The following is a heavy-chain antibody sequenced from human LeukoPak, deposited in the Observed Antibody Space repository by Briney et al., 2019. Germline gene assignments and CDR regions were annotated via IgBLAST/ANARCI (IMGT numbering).Heavy chain of an antibody. CDR1: GFTFSSYW. Sequence: GGSLRLSCAASGFTFSSYWMHWIRQAPGKGLVCVSRISNDGRSTIYADSVKGRFTISRDNGKKTVFLQMNSLRVEDTAVYYCVRGGSDYEYSGASWGQGTLITVSS. CDR2: ISNDGRST. CDR3: VRGGSDYEYSGAS. J-gene: IGHJ5*02. D-gene: IGHD3-16*01. V-gene: IGHV3-74*01.